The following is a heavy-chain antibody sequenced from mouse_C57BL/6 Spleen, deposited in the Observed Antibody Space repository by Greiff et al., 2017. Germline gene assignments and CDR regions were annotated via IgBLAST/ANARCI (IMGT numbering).Heavy chain of an antibody. CDR2: IHPNSGST. CDR1: GYTFTSYW. Sequence: QVQLQQPGAELVKPGASVKLSCKASGYTFTSYWMHWVKQRPGQGLEWIGMIHPNSGSTNYNEKFKSKATLTVDKSSSTAYMQLSSLTSEDSAVYYCARFDYYGSSYDFDYWGQGTTLTVSS. D-gene: IGHD1-1*01. V-gene: IGHV1-64*01. J-gene: IGHJ2*01. CDR3: ARFDYYGSSYDFDY.